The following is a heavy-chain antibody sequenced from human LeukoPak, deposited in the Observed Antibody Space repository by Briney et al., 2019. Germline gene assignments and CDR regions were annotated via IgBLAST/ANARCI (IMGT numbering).Heavy chain of an antibody. CDR2: ISWDGGST. D-gene: IGHD3-22*01. V-gene: IGHV3-43D*04. J-gene: IGHJ4*02. Sequence: GGSLRLSCAASGFTFDDYAMHWVRQAPGKGLEWVSLISWDGGSTYYADSVKGRFTISRDNSKNSLYLQMNSLRAEDTALYSCATVRSYDNNGYYDYWGQGTLVTVSS. CDR1: GFTFDDYA. CDR3: ATVRSYDNNGYYDY.